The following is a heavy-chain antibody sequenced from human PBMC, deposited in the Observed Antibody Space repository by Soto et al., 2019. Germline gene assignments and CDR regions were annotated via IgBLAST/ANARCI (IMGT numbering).Heavy chain of an antibody. CDR3: ARDSNIVATIMYGTDV. D-gene: IGHD5-12*01. V-gene: IGHV4-4*07. J-gene: IGHJ6*02. Sequence: PSETLSLTCTVSGGSISSYYWSWIRQPAGKGLEWIGRIYTSGSTNYNPSLKSRVTMSVDTSKNQFSLKLSSVTAADTAVYYCARDSNIVATIMYGTDVWGQGTTVTVSS. CDR1: GGSISSYY. CDR2: IYTSGST.